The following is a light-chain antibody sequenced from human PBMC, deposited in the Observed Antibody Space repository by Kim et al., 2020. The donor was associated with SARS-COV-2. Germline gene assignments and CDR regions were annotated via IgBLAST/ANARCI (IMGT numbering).Light chain of an antibody. CDR3: QSYDNSLSPSEV. Sequence: QSVLTQPPSVSGAPGQTFTISCTGTSSNLGAGYDVHWYRHLPGTAPELLIYRNTNRPSGVPDRFSGSKSGTSASLAIIGLQAEDEADYYCQSYDNSLSPSEVFGGGTQLTVL. CDR1: SSNLGAGYD. V-gene: IGLV1-40*01. CDR2: RNT. J-gene: IGLJ2*01.